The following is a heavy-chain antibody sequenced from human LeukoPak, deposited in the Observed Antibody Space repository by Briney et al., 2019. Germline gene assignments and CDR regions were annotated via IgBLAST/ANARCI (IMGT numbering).Heavy chain of an antibody. CDR2: ISSSSNTM. CDR1: GFTFSSYE. Sequence: PGGSLRLSCAASGFTFSSYEMNWGRQAPGKGLEWVSYISSSSNTMYYADSVKGRFTISRDNAKNSLYLQMNSLRDEDTAVYYCASAFDYWGQGTLVAVSS. J-gene: IGHJ4*02. CDR3: ASAFDY. V-gene: IGHV3-48*03.